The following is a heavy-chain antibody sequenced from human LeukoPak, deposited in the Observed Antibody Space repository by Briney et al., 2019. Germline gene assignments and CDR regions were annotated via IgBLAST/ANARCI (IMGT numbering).Heavy chain of an antibody. D-gene: IGHD5-12*01. CDR2: IIPIFGTA. J-gene: IGHJ4*02. CDR1: GGTFSSYA. V-gene: IGHV1-69*13. Sequence: ASVKVSCKASGGTFSSYAIGWVRQAPGQGLEWMGGIIPIFGTANYAQKFQGRVTITADESTSTAYMELSSLRSEDTAVYYCARDQGGYSGYDDWGQGTLVTVSS. CDR3: ARDQGGYSGYDD.